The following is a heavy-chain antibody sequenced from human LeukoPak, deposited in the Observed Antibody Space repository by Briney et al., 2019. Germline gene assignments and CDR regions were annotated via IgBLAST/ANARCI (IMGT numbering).Heavy chain of an antibody. CDR3: AKGRGRSSYSTLDS. V-gene: IGHV3-23*01. CDR2: IGDST. J-gene: IGHJ4*02. D-gene: IGHD2-15*01. Sequence: GGSLRLSCAASGFTFSSYAMSWVRQAPGKGLEWVSVIGDSTFYEDSVKGRFTISRDSSKNTLCLEMNSLRVDDTAVYYCAKGRGRSSYSTLDSWGQGTLVTVS. CDR1: GFTFSSYA.